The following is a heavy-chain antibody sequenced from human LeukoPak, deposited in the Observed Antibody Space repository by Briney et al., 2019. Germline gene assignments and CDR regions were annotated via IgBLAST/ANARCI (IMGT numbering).Heavy chain of an antibody. J-gene: IGHJ4*02. CDR3: AKAWGNYDFWSGFDY. CDR1: GFTFSSYA. D-gene: IGHD3-3*01. CDR2: ISGSGGST. V-gene: IGHV3-23*01. Sequence: GGSLRLSCAASGFTFSSYAMSWVRQAPGKGLEWVSAISGSGGSTYYADSVKGRFTISRDNSKNALYLQMNSLRAEDTAVYYCAKAWGNYDFWSGFDYWGQGTLVTVSS.